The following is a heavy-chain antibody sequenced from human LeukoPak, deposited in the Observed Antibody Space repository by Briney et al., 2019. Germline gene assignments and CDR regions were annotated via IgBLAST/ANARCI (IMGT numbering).Heavy chain of an antibody. V-gene: IGHV4-34*01. CDR2: INHSGST. J-gene: IGHJ4*02. CDR1: GGSISSYY. CDR3: ARRTALGPGDF. D-gene: IGHD1-1*01. Sequence: SETLSLTCTVSGGSISSYYWSWIRQPPGKGLEWIGEINHSGSTNYNPSLKSRLSISVDTSKNQFSLKLSSVTAADTAVYYCARRTALGPGDFWGQGTLVTVSS.